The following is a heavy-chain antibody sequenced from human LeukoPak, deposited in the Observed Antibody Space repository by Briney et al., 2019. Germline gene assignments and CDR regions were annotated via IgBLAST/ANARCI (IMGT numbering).Heavy chain of an antibody. J-gene: IGHJ4*02. Sequence: GGSLRLSCAASGFTFSDAWVSWVRQAPGKGLEWVGRIKKKTHGGTTDYAAPVKGRFTISRDDSKNTVYLEMNSLKTEDTAVYYCTTENRYFDYWGQGTLVTVSS. CDR3: TTENRYFDY. V-gene: IGHV3-15*01. CDR1: GFTFSDAW. CDR2: IKKKTHGGTT. D-gene: IGHD2/OR15-2a*01.